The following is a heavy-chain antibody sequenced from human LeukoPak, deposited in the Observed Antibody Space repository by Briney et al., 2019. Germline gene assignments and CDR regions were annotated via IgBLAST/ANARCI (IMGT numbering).Heavy chain of an antibody. CDR3: ARHVGVTTEFDY. V-gene: IGHV5-51*01. Sequence: GESLKISCKVSGYSFTSYWIGWVRQMPGKGLEYMGIIYPGDSETRYSPSFKGQVTISAVKSISTAYLQWSSLKASDTAMYYCARHVGVTTEFDYWGQGTLVTVSS. CDR1: GYSFTSYW. CDR2: IYPGDSET. D-gene: IGHD3-3*01. J-gene: IGHJ4*02.